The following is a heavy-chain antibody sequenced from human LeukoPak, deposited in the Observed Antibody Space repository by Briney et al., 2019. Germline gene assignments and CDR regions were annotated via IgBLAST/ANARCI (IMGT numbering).Heavy chain of an antibody. V-gene: IGHV4-59*12. CDR2: IYDSGST. Sequence: SETLSLTCTVSGGSISSYYWSWIRQPPGKGLEWIGYIYDSGSTNYNPSLKSRVTISVDTSKNQFSLKLSSVTAADTAVYYCARGGYSFGSYYMDVWGKETTVTVSS. CDR3: ARGGYSFGSYYMDV. J-gene: IGHJ6*03. D-gene: IGHD5-18*01. CDR1: GGSISSYY.